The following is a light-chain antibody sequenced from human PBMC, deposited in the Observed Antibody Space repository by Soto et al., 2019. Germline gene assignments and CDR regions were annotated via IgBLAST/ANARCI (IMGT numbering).Light chain of an antibody. CDR2: DAS. J-gene: IGKJ4*01. CDR1: HSVGNY. Sequence: EVVLTQSPATLSLSPGERATLSCRASHSVGNYLAWYQQKPGQAPRLLIYDASNRPTDIPARFSGSGSGTDFALTISSLESEDFAVYYCQQRSNWPLTFGGGTKVEIK. CDR3: QQRSNWPLT. V-gene: IGKV3-11*01.